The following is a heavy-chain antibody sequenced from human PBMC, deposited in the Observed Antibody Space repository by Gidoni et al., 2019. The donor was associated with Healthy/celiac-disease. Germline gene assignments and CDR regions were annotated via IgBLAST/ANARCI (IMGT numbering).Heavy chain of an antibody. CDR2: ISWNSGSI. J-gene: IGHJ4*02. Sequence: EVQLVESGGGLVQPGRSLRLSCAASGFTFDDYAMHWVRQAPGKGLEWVSGISWNSGSIGYADSVKGRFTISRDNAKNSLYLQMNSLRAEDTALYYCAKDKRPNTVTRPYFDYWGQGTLVTVSS. CDR1: GFTFDDYA. CDR3: AKDKRPNTVTRPYFDY. V-gene: IGHV3-9*01. D-gene: IGHD4-17*01.